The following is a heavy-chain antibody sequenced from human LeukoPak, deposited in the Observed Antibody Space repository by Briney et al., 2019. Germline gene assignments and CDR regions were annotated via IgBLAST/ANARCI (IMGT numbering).Heavy chain of an antibody. CDR2: IYHSGST. J-gene: IGHJ4*02. CDR1: GGSISSGGYS. CDR3: ARFRSAFDY. V-gene: IGHV4-30-2*01. D-gene: IGHD2-15*01. Sequence: SETLSLTCAVSGGSISSGGYSWSWIRQPPGKGLEWIGYIYHSGSTYYSPSLKSRVTISVDRSKNQFSLKLSSVTAADTAVYYCARFRSAFDYWGQGTLVTVSS.